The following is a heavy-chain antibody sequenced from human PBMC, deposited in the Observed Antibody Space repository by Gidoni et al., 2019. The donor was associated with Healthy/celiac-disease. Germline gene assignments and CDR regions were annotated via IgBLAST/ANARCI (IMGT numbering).Heavy chain of an antibody. Sequence: QVQLVESGGGVVQPGRSLRLSCAASGFTFSSYAMHWARQAPVKGLEGVAVISYDGSNKYYADSVKGRFTIYRDNSKNTLYLQMNSLRAEDTAVYYCARDGYSSGWYTEYYFDYWGQGTLVTVSS. J-gene: IGHJ4*02. CDR2: ISYDGSNK. D-gene: IGHD6-19*01. CDR1: GFTFSSYA. CDR3: ARDGYSSGWYTEYYFDY. V-gene: IGHV3-30-3*01.